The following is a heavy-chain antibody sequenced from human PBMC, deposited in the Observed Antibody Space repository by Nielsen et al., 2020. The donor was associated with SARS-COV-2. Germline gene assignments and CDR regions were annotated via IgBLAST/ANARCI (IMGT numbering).Heavy chain of an antibody. V-gene: IGHV3-30*02. J-gene: IGHJ4*02. Sequence: GESLKISCAAHGFSFRSYGMHWVRQAPGKGLEWVAVIWHDGSNKYYGDSVRGRFTISRDNSKDTLYLQMNSLRPEDTAVYYCAKDGQVWDDSSGQIGYWGQGTLVTVSA. CDR2: IWHDGSNK. CDR3: AKDGQVWDDSSGQIGY. D-gene: IGHD3-22*01. CDR1: GFSFRSYG.